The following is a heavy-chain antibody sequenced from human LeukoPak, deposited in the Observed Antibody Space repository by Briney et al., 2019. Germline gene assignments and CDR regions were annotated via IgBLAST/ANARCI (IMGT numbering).Heavy chain of an antibody. V-gene: IGHV3-23*01. J-gene: IGHJ4*02. CDR3: AKDAAGPEY. CDR2: ISAGGGNT. D-gene: IGHD6-13*01. CDR1: GLTFSDYS. Sequence: GGSLRLSCAASGLTFSDYSMTWVRQAPGKGLFWVSGISAGGGNTYYADSVKGRFTISRDNSRNTLYLQMNSLRAEDTAVYYCAKDAAGPEYWGQGTLVTVSS.